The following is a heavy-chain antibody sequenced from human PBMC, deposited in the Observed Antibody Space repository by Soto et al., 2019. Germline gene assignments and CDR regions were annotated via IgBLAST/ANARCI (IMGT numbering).Heavy chain of an antibody. CDR1: GFTFSSYS. V-gene: IGHV3-48*01. J-gene: IGHJ4*02. CDR2: ISSSSSTI. CDR3: ARDSQDSSGYWRHFGY. Sequence: PGGSLRLSCAASGFTFSSYSMNWVRQAPGKGLEWVSYISSSSSTIYYADSVKGRFTISRDNAKNSLYLQMNSLRAEDTAVYYCARDSQDSSGYWRHFGYWGQGTLVTVSS. D-gene: IGHD3-22*01.